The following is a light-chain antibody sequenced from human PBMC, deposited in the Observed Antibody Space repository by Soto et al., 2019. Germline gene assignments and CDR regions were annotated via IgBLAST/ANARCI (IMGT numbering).Light chain of an antibody. CDR3: LQYNFSPWT. J-gene: IGKJ1*01. CDR1: QSSSRW. CDR2: DAS. Sequence: MQMTHSPSPLSASVLDRATISCRASQSSSRWLAWYQQKPGNAPNLLIYDASSLQSGVPSRFSASGSGTDFTLTISSLQPEDFATYYCLQYNFSPWTFGQGTKVDI. V-gene: IGKV1-5*01.